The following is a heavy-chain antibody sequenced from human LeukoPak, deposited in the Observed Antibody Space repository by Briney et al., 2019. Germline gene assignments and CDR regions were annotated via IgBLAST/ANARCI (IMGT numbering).Heavy chain of an antibody. Sequence: GSLRLSCAASGFTFSSYWMSWVRQAPGKGLEWVANIKQDGSEKYYVDSVKGRFTISRDNAKNSLYLQMNSLRAEDTAVYYCAREPMVRGVIISLHQNWFDPWGQGTLVTVSS. CDR2: IKQDGSEK. D-gene: IGHD3-10*01. CDR1: GFTFSSYW. CDR3: AREPMVRGVIISLHQNWFDP. V-gene: IGHV3-7*03. J-gene: IGHJ5*02.